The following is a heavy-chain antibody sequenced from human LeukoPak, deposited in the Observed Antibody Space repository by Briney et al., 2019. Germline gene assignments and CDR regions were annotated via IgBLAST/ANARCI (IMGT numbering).Heavy chain of an antibody. V-gene: IGHV3-23*01. D-gene: IGHD1-26*01. CDR1: GFTFSSYA. Sequence: GGSLRLSCAASGFTFSSYAMNWVRQAPGKGLEWVSTISVSGDSTYYADSVKGRFTISRDNAKKSLYLQMNSLRVEDTAVYYCARAYSERYGLGYYYMDVWGKGTTVTVSS. J-gene: IGHJ6*03. CDR3: ARAYSERYGLGYYYMDV. CDR2: ISVSGDST.